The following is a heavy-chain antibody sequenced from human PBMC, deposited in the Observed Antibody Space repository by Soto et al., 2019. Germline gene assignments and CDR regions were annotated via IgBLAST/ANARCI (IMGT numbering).Heavy chain of an antibody. V-gene: IGHV3-15*07. CDR3: TTGEDIVLVPAALPYYYSGMDV. J-gene: IGHJ6*02. Sequence: GGSLRLSCAASGFTFSNAWMNWVRQAPGKGLEWVGRIKSKTDGGTTDYAAPVKGRFTISRDDSKNTLYLQMNSLKTEDTAVYYCTTGEDIVLVPAALPYYYSGMDVWGQGTTVTVSS. CDR2: IKSKTDGGTT. D-gene: IGHD2-2*01. CDR1: GFTFSNAW.